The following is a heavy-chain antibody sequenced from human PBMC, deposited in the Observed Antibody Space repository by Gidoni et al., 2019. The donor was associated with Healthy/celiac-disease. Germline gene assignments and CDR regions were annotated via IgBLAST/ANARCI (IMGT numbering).Heavy chain of an antibody. CDR3: ARGGGYYDSSGYYHGGWFDP. CDR2: MNPNSGNT. J-gene: IGHJ5*02. V-gene: IGHV1-8*01. Sequence: QVQLVQSGAEVKKPGASVKVSCKASGYTFTSYDLNWVRQATGQGLEWMGWMNPNSGNTGYAQKFQGRVNMTRNTSISTAYMELSSLRSEDTAVYYCARGGGYYDSSGYYHGGWFDPWGQGTLVTVSS. D-gene: IGHD3-22*01. CDR1: GYTFTSYD.